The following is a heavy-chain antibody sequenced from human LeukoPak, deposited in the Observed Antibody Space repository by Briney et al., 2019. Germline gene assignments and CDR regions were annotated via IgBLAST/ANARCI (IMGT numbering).Heavy chain of an antibody. CDR3: ARYKSVGAFDI. Sequence: SETLSLTCTVSGVSITNSYYWGWIRQPPGKGLEWIGNIFYSGNTYYNPSLKSRVTISVDTSKNQFSLKLSSVTAADTAVYYCARYKSVGAFDIWGRGTLVTVSS. D-gene: IGHD1-1*01. CDR1: GVSITNSYY. J-gene: IGHJ3*02. V-gene: IGHV4-39*07. CDR2: IFYSGNT.